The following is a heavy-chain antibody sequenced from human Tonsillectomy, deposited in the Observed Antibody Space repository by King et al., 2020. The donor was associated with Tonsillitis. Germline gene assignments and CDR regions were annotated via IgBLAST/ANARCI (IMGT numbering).Heavy chain of an antibody. Sequence: QLQESGPGLVKPSETLSLTCTVSGGSISSHYWSWIRQPPGKGLEWIGYVYYSGNTDYNPSLRSRATMSVDISKSQFSLKLSSVTAADTAVYYCAKHFSPRDGIGWGDVFDVWGQGTMVTVSS. CDR3: AKHFSPRDGIGWGDVFDV. D-gene: IGHD1-14*01. J-gene: IGHJ3*01. V-gene: IGHV4-59*11. CDR1: GGSISSHY. CDR2: VYYSGNT.